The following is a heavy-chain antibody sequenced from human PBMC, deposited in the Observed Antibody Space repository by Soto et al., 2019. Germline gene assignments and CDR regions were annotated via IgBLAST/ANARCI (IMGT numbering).Heavy chain of an antibody. CDR3: ARGCGGYCNSWFDP. CDR2: ISSSSSYT. V-gene: IGHV3-11*05. Sequence: QVQLVESGGGLVKPGGSLRLASAASGFTFSDYYMSWIRQAPGKGLEWVSYISSSSSYTNYADSVKGRFTISRDNAKNSLYLQMNGLRADDTAVYYCARGCGGYCNSWFDPWGQGTLVTVSS. D-gene: IGHD2-21*02. J-gene: IGHJ5*02. CDR1: GFTFSDYY.